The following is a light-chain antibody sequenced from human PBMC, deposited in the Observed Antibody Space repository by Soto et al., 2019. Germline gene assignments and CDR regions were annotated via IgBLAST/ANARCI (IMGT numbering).Light chain of an antibody. CDR1: SSNIGAGYD. CDR2: GNS. J-gene: IGLJ2*01. V-gene: IGLV1-40*01. CDR3: QSYDSSLSVVL. Sequence: QSALTQPPSVSGAPGQRVTISCTGSSSNIGAGYDVHWYQQLPGTAPKLLIYGNSNRPSGVPDRFSGSKSGTSASLAITGLQAEDEADYYCQSYDSSLSVVLFGGGTKPPS.